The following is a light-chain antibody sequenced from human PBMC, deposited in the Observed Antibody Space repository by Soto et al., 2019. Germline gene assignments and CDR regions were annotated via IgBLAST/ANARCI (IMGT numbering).Light chain of an antibody. CDR3: QSYDSSLSAHVV. Sequence: QSVLTQPPSVSGAQGHRVTISCTGSSSNIGAGYDVHWYQQLPGTAPKLLIYGNSNRPSGVPDRFSGSKSGTSASLAITGLQAEDEADYYCQSYDSSLSAHVVFGGGTKLTVL. CDR1: SSNIGAGYD. CDR2: GNS. V-gene: IGLV1-40*01. J-gene: IGLJ2*01.